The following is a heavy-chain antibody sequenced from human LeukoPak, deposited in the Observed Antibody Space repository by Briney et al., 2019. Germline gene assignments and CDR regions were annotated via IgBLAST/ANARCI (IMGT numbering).Heavy chain of an antibody. V-gene: IGHV3-23*01. CDR1: GFTFSSYS. CDR3: AKVSGGLTIFGEH. Sequence: PGGSLRLSCAASGFTFSSYSMSWVRQAPGKGLEWVSAISGSGGSTNYADSVKGRFTISRDNSKNTLYLQMNSLRAEDTAVYYCAKVSGGLTIFGEHWGQGTLVTVSS. D-gene: IGHD3-3*01. CDR2: ISGSGGST. J-gene: IGHJ1*01.